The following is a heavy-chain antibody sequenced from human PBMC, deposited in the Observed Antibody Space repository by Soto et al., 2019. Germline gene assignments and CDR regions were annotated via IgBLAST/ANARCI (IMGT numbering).Heavy chain of an antibody. CDR3: GRPPGYAVANCDD. CDR2: ISSNSSTI. V-gene: IGHV3-48*02. CDR1: GFTFSSYG. Sequence: EVQLVESGGGLVQPGGSLRLSCAASGFTFSSYGMNWVRQAPGKGLEWISYISSNSSTIYYTDSVQGRFTISRDNAKNPLFRKRSRLRDEDTAVYYCGRPPGYAVANCDDWGQGTLVTVSS. D-gene: IGHD2-2*03. J-gene: IGHJ4*02.